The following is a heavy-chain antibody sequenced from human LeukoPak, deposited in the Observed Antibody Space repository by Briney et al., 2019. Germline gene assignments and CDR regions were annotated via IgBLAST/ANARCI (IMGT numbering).Heavy chain of an antibody. V-gene: IGHV4-39*01. Sequence: SETLSLTCTVSGGSIRSSYYYWGWIRQPPGKGLEWIGSIYDSGSTYYNPSLKSRVTISVDTSKNQFSLRLSSVTAADTAVYYCARVAMGATDYWGQGTLVTVSS. CDR2: IYDSGST. J-gene: IGHJ4*02. D-gene: IGHD1-26*01. CDR3: ARVAMGATDY. CDR1: GGSIRSSYYY.